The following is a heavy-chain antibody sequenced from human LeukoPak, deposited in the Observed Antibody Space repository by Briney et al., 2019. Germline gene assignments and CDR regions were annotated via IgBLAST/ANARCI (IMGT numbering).Heavy chain of an antibody. V-gene: IGHV1-2*02. CDR1: RYTFTGYY. J-gene: IGHJ3*02. CDR2: INPNSGGT. D-gene: IGHD3-10*01. CDR3: ARVSPLLSLIEAFDI. Sequence: ASVKVSCKSSRYTFTGYYMHWVRQAPGQGLEWMGWINPNSGGTNYAQKFQGRVTMTRDTSISTAYMELSRLRSDDTAVYYCARVSPLLSLIEAFDIWGQGTMVTVSS.